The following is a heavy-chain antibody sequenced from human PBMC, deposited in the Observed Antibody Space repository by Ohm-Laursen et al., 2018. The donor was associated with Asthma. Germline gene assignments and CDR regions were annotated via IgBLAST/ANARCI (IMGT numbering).Heavy chain of an antibody. Sequence: SLRLSCAASGFTFSSFGMHWVRQAPGTGLEWVALIWYDGSNKYYADSVKGRFTISRDDSKNTLYLQLNSLSVEDTALYYCARLQGSGTFASWGQGTLVTVSS. J-gene: IGHJ5*01. CDR1: GFTFSSFG. CDR2: IWYDGSNK. D-gene: IGHD3-10*01. CDR3: ARLQGSGTFAS. V-gene: IGHV3-33*01.